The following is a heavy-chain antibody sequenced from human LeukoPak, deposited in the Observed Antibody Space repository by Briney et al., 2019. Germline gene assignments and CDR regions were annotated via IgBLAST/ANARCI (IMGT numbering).Heavy chain of an antibody. J-gene: IGHJ4*02. CDR3: AKAYQASY. V-gene: IGHV3-23*01. Sequence: RGSLRLSCATSGFTFSSYAMSWVRQAPGKGLEWVSGISDSGYSTYYADSVKGRFTISRDNSKNTLSLQMNSLRAEDTAVYYCAKAYQASYWGQGTLVTVSS. D-gene: IGHD2-2*01. CDR1: GFTFSSYA. CDR2: ISDSGYST.